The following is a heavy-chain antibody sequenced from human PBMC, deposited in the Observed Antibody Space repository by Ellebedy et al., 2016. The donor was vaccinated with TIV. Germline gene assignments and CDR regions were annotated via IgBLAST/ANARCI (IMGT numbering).Heavy chain of an antibody. CDR2: INTAGTST. J-gene: IGHJ4*02. V-gene: IGHV3-74*01. CDR3: ARQSQKMATIPGELGY. CDR1: GFTSSNYW. Sequence: PGGSLRLSCAASGFTSSNYWMHWVRQPQGRGLVWVSRINTAGTSTAYAASVKGRFTISRDNAKNSLYLQMNSLRAEDTAVYYCARQSQKMATIPGELGYWGQGTLVTVSS. D-gene: IGHD5-24*01.